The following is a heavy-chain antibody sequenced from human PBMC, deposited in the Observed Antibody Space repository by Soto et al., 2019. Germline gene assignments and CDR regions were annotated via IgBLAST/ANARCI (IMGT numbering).Heavy chain of an antibody. J-gene: IGHJ1*01. CDR1: GGTFSNFV. D-gene: IGHD1-1*01. Sequence: QVQLVQSGAEVKKPGSSVKVSCQASGGTFSNFVFSWVRQAPGQGLECMGGILPSVGKANYAQHFQGRVTITADESTATVYLELSSLKSEDKAVYYCARGWNDFPHWGQGTLVTVSS. V-gene: IGHV1-69*01. CDR3: ARGWNDFPH. CDR2: ILPSVGKA.